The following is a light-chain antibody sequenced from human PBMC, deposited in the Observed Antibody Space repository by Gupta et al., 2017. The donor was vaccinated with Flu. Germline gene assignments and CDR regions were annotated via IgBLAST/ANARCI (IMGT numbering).Light chain of an antibody. Sequence: DIQMSQSPSSLSASVGDRVTITCRASQDIRIHLAWFQQRPGKAPKSLIYGASTLENGVPSRFSGSGSGTDFTLTINSLQPEDSATYYCHHYDSYPLSFDGGTKVEI. V-gene: IGKV1-16*01. CDR3: HHYDSYPLS. CDR1: QDIRIH. J-gene: IGKJ4*01. CDR2: GAS.